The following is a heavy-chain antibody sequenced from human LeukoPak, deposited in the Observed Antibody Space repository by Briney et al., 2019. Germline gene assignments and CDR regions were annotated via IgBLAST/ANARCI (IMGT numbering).Heavy chain of an antibody. CDR1: GGSISSSSYY. J-gene: IGHJ6*03. CDR2: IHYPGST. D-gene: IGHD3-10*01. Sequence: SETLSLTCVVSGGSISSSSYYWGWVRQPPGKGLEWIGSIHYPGSTYSNPSLKSRVTQSEDTSKNQFSLKLSSVTAADTAVYYCARQSYGSGTDNYYMDVWGKGTTVTVSS. CDR3: ARQSYGSGTDNYYMDV. V-gene: IGHV4-39*01.